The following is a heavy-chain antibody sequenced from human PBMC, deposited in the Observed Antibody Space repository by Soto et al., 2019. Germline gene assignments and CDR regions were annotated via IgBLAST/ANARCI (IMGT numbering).Heavy chain of an antibody. CDR2: ISSSSSYI. J-gene: IGHJ5*02. CDR1: GFTFSSYS. CDR3: ARERGYSYGRGGWFDP. V-gene: IGHV3-21*01. D-gene: IGHD5-18*01. Sequence: EVQLVESGGGLVKPGGSLRLSCAASGFTFSSYSMNWVRQAQGKGLEWVSSISSSSSYIYYADSVKGRFTISRDNAKNSLYLQMNSLRAEDTAVYYCARERGYSYGRGGWFDPWGQGTLVTVSS.